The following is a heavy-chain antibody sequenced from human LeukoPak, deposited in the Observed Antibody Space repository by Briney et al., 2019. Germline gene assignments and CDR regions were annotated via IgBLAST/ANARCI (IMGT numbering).Heavy chain of an antibody. CDR2: IHYSGST. Sequence: SETLSLTCTVSGGSISSRSYYWGWIRQPPGKGLEWIGSIHYSGSTYYNPSLKSRVTISVDTSKNQFSLKLSSVTAADTAMYYCARLLNTLYGMDVWGQGTTVTVSS. D-gene: IGHD2-2*02. CDR1: GGSISSRSYY. V-gene: IGHV4-39*01. CDR3: ARLLNTLYGMDV. J-gene: IGHJ6*02.